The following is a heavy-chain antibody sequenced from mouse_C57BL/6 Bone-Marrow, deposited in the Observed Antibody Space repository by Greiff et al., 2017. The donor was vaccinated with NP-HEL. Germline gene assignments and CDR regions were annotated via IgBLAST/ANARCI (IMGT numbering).Heavy chain of an antibody. CDR3: ARDGGGNYGFAY. D-gene: IGHD2-1*01. Sequence: DVKLVESGGGLVKPGGSLKLSCAASGFTFSSYAMSWVRQTPEKRLEWVATISDGGSYTYYPDNVKGRFTISRDNAKNNLYLQMSHLKSEDTAMYYCARDGGGNYGFAYWGQGTLVTVSA. V-gene: IGHV5-4*01. CDR1: GFTFSSYA. CDR2: ISDGGSYT. J-gene: IGHJ3*01.